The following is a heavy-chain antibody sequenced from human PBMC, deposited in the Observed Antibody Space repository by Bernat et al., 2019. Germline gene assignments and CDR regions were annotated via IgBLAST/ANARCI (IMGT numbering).Heavy chain of an antibody. Sequence: QVQLVESGGGVVQPGRSLRLSCAASGFTFSSYGMHWVRQAPGKGLEWVAVISYDGSNKYYADSVKGRFTISRDNSKNTLYLQMNILRAEDTAVYYCAKGGGSYSLYTGADYWGQGTLVTVSS. D-gene: IGHD1-26*01. CDR1: GFTFSSYG. J-gene: IGHJ4*02. V-gene: IGHV3-30*18. CDR3: AKGGGSYSLYTGADY. CDR2: ISYDGSNK.